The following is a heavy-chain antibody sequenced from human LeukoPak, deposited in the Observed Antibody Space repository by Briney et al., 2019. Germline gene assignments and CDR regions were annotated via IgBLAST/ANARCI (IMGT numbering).Heavy chain of an antibody. Sequence: ASVKVSCKASGGTFSSYSISWVRQAPGQGLEWMGGIIPIFGTANYAQKFQGRVTITADKSTSTAYMDLSSLRSEDTAVYYCARGEDVEMATIGLSFYFDYWGQGTLVTVSS. CDR1: GGTFSSYS. CDR2: IIPIFGTA. CDR3: ARGEDVEMATIGLSFYFDY. J-gene: IGHJ4*02. V-gene: IGHV1-69*06. D-gene: IGHD5-24*01.